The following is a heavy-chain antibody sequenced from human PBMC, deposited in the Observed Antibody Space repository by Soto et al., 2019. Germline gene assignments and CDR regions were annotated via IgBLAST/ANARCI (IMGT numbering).Heavy chain of an antibody. CDR2: IYYSGST. CDR3: IRQSSGWSPLADY. Sequence: SETLSLTCTVSSGSINNTNYYWGWIRQPPGKGLEWIGSIYYSGSTYYTPSLKSRVTISVDTSKNQFSLKLNSVTATDTAMYYCIRQSSGWSPLADYWGPGTLVTVSS. CDR1: SGSINNTNYY. J-gene: IGHJ4*02. D-gene: IGHD6-19*01. V-gene: IGHV4-39*01.